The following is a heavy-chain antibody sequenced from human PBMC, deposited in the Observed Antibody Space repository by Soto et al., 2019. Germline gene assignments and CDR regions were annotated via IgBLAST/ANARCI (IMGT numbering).Heavy chain of an antibody. V-gene: IGHV4-59*01. CDR1: GGSISSYY. Sequence: SKTLSLTCTVSGGSISSYYWSWIRQPPGKGLEWIGYIYYSGSTNYNPSLKSRVTISVDTSKNQFSLKLSSVTAADTAVYYCAREKLYYGTDVWGQGTTVTVSS. CDR3: AREKLYYGTDV. J-gene: IGHJ6*02. CDR2: IYYSGST.